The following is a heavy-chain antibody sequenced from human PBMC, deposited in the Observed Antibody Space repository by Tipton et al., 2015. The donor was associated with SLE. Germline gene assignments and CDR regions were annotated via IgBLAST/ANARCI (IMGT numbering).Heavy chain of an antibody. J-gene: IGHJ1*01. Sequence: TLSLTCTVSGGSISSSSYYWGWIRQPPGKGLEWIGSIYYSGSTYYNPSLKSRVTISVDTSKNQFSLKLSSVTAADTAVYYCASDCGHDCSPMEYFPHWGQGTLVTVSS. CDR2: IYYSGST. CDR3: ASDCGHDCSPMEYFPH. CDR1: GGSISSSSYY. D-gene: IGHD2-21*01. V-gene: IGHV4-39*07.